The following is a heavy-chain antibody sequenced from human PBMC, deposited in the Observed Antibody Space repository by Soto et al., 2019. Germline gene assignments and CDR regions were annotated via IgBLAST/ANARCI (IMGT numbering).Heavy chain of an antibody. CDR3: ARGAGIVLMVYAIDY. Sequence: SETLSLTCTVSGGSISSGGYYWSWIRQHPGKGLEWIGYIYYSGSTYYNPSLKSRVTISVDTSKNQFSLKLSSVTAADTAVYYCARGAGIVLMVYAIDYWGQGTLVTVSS. J-gene: IGHJ4*02. CDR2: IYYSGST. D-gene: IGHD2-8*01. CDR1: GGSISSGGYY. V-gene: IGHV4-31*03.